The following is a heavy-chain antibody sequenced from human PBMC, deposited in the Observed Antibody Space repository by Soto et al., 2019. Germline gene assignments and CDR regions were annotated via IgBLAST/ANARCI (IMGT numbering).Heavy chain of an antibody. CDR3: ARARLVVEGRFDY. Sequence: QVHLVESGGGLVKPGGSLRLSCAVSGFSFSDYYMNWIRQAPGKGLEWLSYISSTATYTNHADSVRGRFTISRDSAKNSLYLDMNGLRAEDTAVYYCARARLVVEGRFDYWGQGTLVTVSS. V-gene: IGHV3-11*06. D-gene: IGHD3-22*01. J-gene: IGHJ4*02. CDR2: ISSTATYT. CDR1: GFSFSDYY.